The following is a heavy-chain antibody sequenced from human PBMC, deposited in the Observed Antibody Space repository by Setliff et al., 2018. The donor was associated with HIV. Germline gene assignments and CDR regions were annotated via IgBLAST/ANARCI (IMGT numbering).Heavy chain of an antibody. V-gene: IGHV3-7*05. CDR1: GFLFHTYW. CDR3: ARETRPGLTRSGFDY. J-gene: IGHJ4*02. CDR2: IKEDGSEK. Sequence: PGGSLRLSCAASGFLFHTYWMSWVRQAPGKGLEWVANIKEDGSEKYYVDSVKGRFTISRDNAENSLYLQMNSLTAEDTTVYYCARETRPGLTRSGFDYWGQGTLVTV. D-gene: IGHD1-1*01.